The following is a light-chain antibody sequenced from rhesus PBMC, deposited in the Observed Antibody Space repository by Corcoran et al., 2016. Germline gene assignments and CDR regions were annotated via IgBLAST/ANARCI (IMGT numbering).Light chain of an antibody. V-gene: IGKV1-25*01. CDR2: TAS. Sequence: DIQMTQSPSSLSASVGDRVTITCQASQGIINNLAWYQQKPGKVPKLLIYTASTLQSGVPSRFSGSGSGKEFTLTISSLQPEDFATYYCQQGYGLPYSFGQGTKVEIK. CDR3: QQGYGLPYS. J-gene: IGKJ2*01. CDR1: QGIINN.